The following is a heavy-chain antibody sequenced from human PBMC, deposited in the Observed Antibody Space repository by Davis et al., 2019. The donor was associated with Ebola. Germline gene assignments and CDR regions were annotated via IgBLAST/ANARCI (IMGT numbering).Heavy chain of an antibody. Sequence: AASVKVSCKASGYTFTSYAMHWVRQAPGQGLEWMGWISAYNGNTNYAQKFQGRVTITADESTSTAYMELSSLRSEDTAVYYCARLVGDIVTNNPYEEGRRWSYYYGMDVWGQGTTVTVSS. V-gene: IGHV1-3*01. CDR2: ISAYNGNT. J-gene: IGHJ6*02. CDR3: ARLVGDIVTNNPYEEGRRWSYYYGMDV. D-gene: IGHD2-15*01. CDR1: GYTFTSYA.